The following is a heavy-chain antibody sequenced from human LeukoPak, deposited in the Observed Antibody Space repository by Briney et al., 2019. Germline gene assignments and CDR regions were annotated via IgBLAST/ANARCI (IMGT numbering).Heavy chain of an antibody. CDR2: IRYDGSNK. J-gene: IGHJ6*03. CDR3: AKDRGLAAAGTYYYYYYMDV. Sequence: GGSLRLSCAASGFTFSSYGMHWVRQAPGKGLEWVAFIRYDGSNKYYADSVKGRFTISRDNSKNTLYLQMNSLRAEDTAVYYCAKDRGLAAAGTYYYYYYMDVWGKGTTVTISS. V-gene: IGHV3-30*02. D-gene: IGHD6-13*01. CDR1: GFTFSSYG.